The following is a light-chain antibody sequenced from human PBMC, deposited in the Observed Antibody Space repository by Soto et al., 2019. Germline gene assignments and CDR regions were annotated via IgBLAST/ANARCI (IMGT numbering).Light chain of an antibody. J-gene: IGLJ2*01. CDR1: SSDVGGYNY. V-gene: IGLV2-14*01. CDR2: GVS. CDR3: SSYTGSTTLVL. Sequence: QSALTQPASVSGSPGQSITISCTGTSSDVGGYNYVSWYQQHPDKAPKLIIYGVSNRPSGVSNRFSGSKSGNTASLTISGLQAGDEADYYCSSYTGSTTLVLFGGGTKLTVL.